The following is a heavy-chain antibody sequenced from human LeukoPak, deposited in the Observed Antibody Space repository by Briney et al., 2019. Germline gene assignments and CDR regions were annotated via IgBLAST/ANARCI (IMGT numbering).Heavy chain of an antibody. Sequence: GGSLRLSCASSGFTFSSYWMSWVRQGRGKGWEGVANIKQDGREKYSVDSVTGRFTISRDNAKHSLYLQMNSLRAEDTAVYYCARDANYDYVWGSYPVYWGQGTLVTVSS. CDR3: ARDANYDYVWGSYPVY. CDR2: IKQDGREK. CDR1: GFTFSSYW. V-gene: IGHV3-7*01. J-gene: IGHJ4*02. D-gene: IGHD3-16*02.